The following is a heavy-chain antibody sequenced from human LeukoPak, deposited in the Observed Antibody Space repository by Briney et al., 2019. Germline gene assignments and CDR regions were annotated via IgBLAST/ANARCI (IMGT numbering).Heavy chain of an antibody. D-gene: IGHD3-22*01. CDR1: GGSISSSSYY. J-gene: IGHJ4*02. Sequence: KPSETLSLTCTVSGGSISSSSYYWGWIRQPPGKGLEWIGSIYYSGSTYYNPSLKSRVTISVDTSKNQFPLKLSSVTAADTAVYYCARVQDYDSSGYLAADGGDYWGQGTLVTVSS. CDR3: ARVQDYDSSGYLAADGGDY. V-gene: IGHV4-39*06. CDR2: IYYSGST.